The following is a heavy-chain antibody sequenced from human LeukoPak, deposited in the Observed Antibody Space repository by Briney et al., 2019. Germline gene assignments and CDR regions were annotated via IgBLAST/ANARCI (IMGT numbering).Heavy chain of an antibody. J-gene: IGHJ4*02. V-gene: IGHV3-30*02. Sequence: GGSLRLSCAASGFTFSSYGMNWVRQAPGKGLEWVAFTRYDEDNKYYAESVKGRFTISRDNSKNTLYLQMNSLRVEDTAVYYCAKDTSTIAVAGTCFDYWGQGTLVTVSS. CDR1: GFTFSSYG. CDR2: TRYDEDNK. CDR3: AKDTSTIAVAGTCFDY. D-gene: IGHD6-19*01.